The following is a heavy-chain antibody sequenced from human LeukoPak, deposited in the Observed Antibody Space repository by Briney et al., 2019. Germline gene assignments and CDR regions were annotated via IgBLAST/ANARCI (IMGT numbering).Heavy chain of an antibody. CDR2: INPDGIKR. D-gene: IGHD2/OR15-2a*01. V-gene: IGHV3-7*01. CDR3: ARDLAFSRLDY. CDR1: GLTFSSSW. J-gene: IGHJ4*02. Sequence: GGSLRLSCAVSGLTFSSSWMDWVRQAPGKGLEWVASINPDGIKRYSADSVKGRFTISRDNARNSLYLQMDSLRVEDTAFYYCARDLAFSRLDYWGQGVLVTVSS.